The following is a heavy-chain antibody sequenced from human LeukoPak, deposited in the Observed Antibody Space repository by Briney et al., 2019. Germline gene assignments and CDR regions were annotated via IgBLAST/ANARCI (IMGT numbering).Heavy chain of an antibody. D-gene: IGHD6-13*01. V-gene: IGHV4-4*02. Sequence: SETLSLTCAVSGGSISSSNWWSWVRQPPGKGLEWIGEIYHSGSTNYNPSLESRVTISVDKSKNQFSLKLSSVTAADTAVYYCARGFHSSSWYGGWFDPWGQGTLVTVSS. J-gene: IGHJ5*02. CDR1: GGSISSSNW. CDR3: ARGFHSSSWYGGWFDP. CDR2: IYHSGST.